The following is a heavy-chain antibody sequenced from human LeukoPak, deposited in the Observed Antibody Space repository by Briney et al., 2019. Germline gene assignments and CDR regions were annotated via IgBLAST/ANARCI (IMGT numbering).Heavy chain of an antibody. CDR1: GFTFSSYA. V-gene: IGHV3-30*04. CDR3: ARDGGYDSSPRAHYFDY. CDR2: ISYDGSNK. J-gene: IGHJ4*02. D-gene: IGHD3-22*01. Sequence: GRSLRLSCAASGFTFSSYAMHWVRHAPGKGLEWVAVISYDGSNKYYADSVRGRFTISRDNSKNTLYLQMNSLRAEDTAVYYCARDGGYDSSPRAHYFDYWGQGTLVTVSS.